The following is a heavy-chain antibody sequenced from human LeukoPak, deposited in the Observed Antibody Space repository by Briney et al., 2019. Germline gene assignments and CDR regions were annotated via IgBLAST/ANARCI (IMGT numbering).Heavy chain of an antibody. CDR1: GISFSSYW. CDR3: ARSSYPYYFDY. CDR2: VNNDGSST. D-gene: IGHD6-19*01. V-gene: IGHV3-74*01. J-gene: IGHJ4*02. Sequence: GGSLRLSCGAFGISFSSYWMHWVRQAPGKGLMWVSRVNNDGSSTTYADSVEGRFTISRDNARNTLYLQMNSLRAEDTAVYYCARSSYPYYFDYWGQGTLVTVSS.